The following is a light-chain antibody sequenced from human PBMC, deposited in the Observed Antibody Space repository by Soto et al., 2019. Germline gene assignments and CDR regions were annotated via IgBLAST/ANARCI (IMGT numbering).Light chain of an antibody. V-gene: IGLV2-14*01. CDR3: SSYTGSSTLVV. CDR2: DVS. Sequence: QSALTQPASVSGSPGQSITISCTGTSSDVGGYNYVSWYQQHPGKAPKLMIYDVSNRPSGVSNRFSGSKSGNTASLTISGLQAGDEAGYYCSSYTGSSTLVVFGGGSKGTVL. CDR1: SSDVGGYNY. J-gene: IGLJ2*01.